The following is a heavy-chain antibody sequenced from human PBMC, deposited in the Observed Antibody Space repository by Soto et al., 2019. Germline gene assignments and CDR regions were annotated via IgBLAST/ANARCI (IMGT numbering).Heavy chain of an antibody. CDR1: GYTFTSYD. CDR3: ARIVVPADAFDI. CDR2: MNPNNGNT. D-gene: IGHD2-2*01. J-gene: IGHJ3*02. V-gene: IGHV1-8*01. Sequence: ASVKVSCKASGYTFTSYDINWVRQATGQGLEWMGWMNPNNGNTGYAQKLQGRVTMTTDTSTSTAYMELRSLRSDDTAVYYCARIVVPADAFDIWGQGTMVTVSS.